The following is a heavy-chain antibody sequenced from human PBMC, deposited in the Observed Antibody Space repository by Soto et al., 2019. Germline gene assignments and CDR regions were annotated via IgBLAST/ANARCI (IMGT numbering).Heavy chain of an antibody. CDR1: GFTFSSYE. CDR3: ARTSLSPYYDFWSGYPAPDGMGV. V-gene: IGHV3-48*03. D-gene: IGHD3-3*01. J-gene: IGHJ6*02. CDR2: ISSSGSTI. Sequence: GGSLRLSCAASGFTFSSYEMNWVRQAPGKGLEWVSYISSSGSTIYYADSVKGRFTISRDNAKNSLYLQMNSLRAEDTAVYYCARTSLSPYYDFWSGYPAPDGMGVWGQGTTVTV.